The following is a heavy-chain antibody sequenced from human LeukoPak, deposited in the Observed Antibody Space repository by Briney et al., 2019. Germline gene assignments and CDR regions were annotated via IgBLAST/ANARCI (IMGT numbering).Heavy chain of an antibody. Sequence: GESLKISSKASGYTFSSYWIGWGRQMPGKGLEWMGIIYPGESDTRYSPSFPGLVSISADKSISTAYVQWSSLKASDTAMYYCARPKFGGGSDYWGQGTLVTVSS. D-gene: IGHD3-16*01. CDR3: ARPKFGGGSDY. J-gene: IGHJ4*02. CDR2: IYPGESDT. V-gene: IGHV5-51*01. CDR1: GYTFSSYW.